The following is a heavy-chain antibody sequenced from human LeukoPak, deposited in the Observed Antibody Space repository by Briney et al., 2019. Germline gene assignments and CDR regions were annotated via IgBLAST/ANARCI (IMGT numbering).Heavy chain of an antibody. CDR3: ARGSSHYYGSGSYYNSYMDV. CDR1: GYTYTGYY. CDR2: INPNRGGT. D-gene: IGHD3-10*01. Sequence: ASVTVSFKASGYTYTGYYMHWVRQAPGQGLEWMGWINPNRGGTNYAQKFQGRVTMTRDTSISTAYMELSRLRSDDTAVYYCARGSSHYYGSGSYYNSYMDVRGKGTTVTVSS. V-gene: IGHV1-2*02. J-gene: IGHJ6*03.